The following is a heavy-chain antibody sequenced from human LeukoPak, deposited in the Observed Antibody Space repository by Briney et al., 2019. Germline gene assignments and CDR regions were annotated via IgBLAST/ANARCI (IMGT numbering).Heavy chain of an antibody. J-gene: IGHJ4*02. D-gene: IGHD1-26*01. CDR3: VRSYGHFDY. CDR2: IRTDGSTT. V-gene: IGHV3-74*01. Sequence: GGSLRLSCTVSGITFSNYWMHWVRQAPGKGLVWVTRIRTDGSTTDYADFVKGRFTISRDNAKNTLHLQMNSLGAEDTAVYYCVRSYGHFDYWGQGTQVTVSS. CDR1: GITFSNYW.